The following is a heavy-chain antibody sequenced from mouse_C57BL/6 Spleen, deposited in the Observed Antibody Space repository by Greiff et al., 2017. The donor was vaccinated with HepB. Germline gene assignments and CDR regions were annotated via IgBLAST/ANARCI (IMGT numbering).Heavy chain of an antibody. CDR2: IDPEDGDT. CDR1: GFNIKDYY. J-gene: IGHJ3*01. V-gene: IGHV14-1*01. D-gene: IGHD3-2*02. Sequence: VQLKESGAELVRPGASVKLSCTASGFNIKDYYMHWVKQRPEQGLEWIGRIDPEDGDTEYAPKFQGKATMTADTSSNTAYLQLSSLTSEDTAVYYCTTGDSSGYVRFAYWGQGTLVTVSA. CDR3: TTGDSSGYVRFAY.